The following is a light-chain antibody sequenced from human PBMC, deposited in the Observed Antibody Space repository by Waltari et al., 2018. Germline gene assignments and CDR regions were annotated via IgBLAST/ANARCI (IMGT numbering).Light chain of an antibody. CDR2: KVS. V-gene: IGKV2-30*02. CDR3: MQGTHFPRT. J-gene: IGKJ1*01. CDR1: QSLLHSNGNTY. Sequence: DVVMTQSPLSLPITPGQPASMTCRSSQSLLHSNGNTYLTWFLQKPGQPPRRLIYKVSNRDSGVPDRFSGSGAGTDFTLKISRVEAEDVGVYYCMQGTHFPRTFGQGTKVEIK.